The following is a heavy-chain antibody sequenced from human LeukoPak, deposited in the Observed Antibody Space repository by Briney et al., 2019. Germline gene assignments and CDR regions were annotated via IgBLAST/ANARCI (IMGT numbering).Heavy chain of an antibody. CDR3: ARRRRIAAAGTDAFDI. CDR2: IYYSGST. J-gene: IGHJ3*02. D-gene: IGHD6-13*01. V-gene: IGHV4-59*08. CDR1: GFTVSSNY. Sequence: GSLRLSCAASGFTVSSNYMSWIRQPPGKGLEWIGYIYYSGSTNYNPSLKSRVTISVDTSKTHFSLRLSSVTAADTAIYYCARRRRIAAAGTDAFDIWGQGTMVTVSS.